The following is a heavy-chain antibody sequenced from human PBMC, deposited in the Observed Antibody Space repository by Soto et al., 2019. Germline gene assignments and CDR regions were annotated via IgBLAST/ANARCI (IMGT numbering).Heavy chain of an antibody. Sequence: PGGSLRLSCAASGFSFSSYAMSWVRQAPGMGLEWVSSISESGGGTDYADSVKGRFTISRDNYKNTLYLQMNSLRAEDTAVYYCAKKGPYCTNGVCYDYYFSPMDVWGQGTTVTVSS. D-gene: IGHD2-8*01. CDR1: GFSFSSYA. CDR3: AKKGPYCTNGVCYDYYFSPMDV. V-gene: IGHV3-23*01. J-gene: IGHJ6*02. CDR2: ISESGGGT.